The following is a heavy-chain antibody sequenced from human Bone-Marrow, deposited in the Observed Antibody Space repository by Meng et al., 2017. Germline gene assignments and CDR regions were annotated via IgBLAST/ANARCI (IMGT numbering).Heavy chain of an antibody. CDR1: GFTFSSYA. J-gene: IGHJ4*02. V-gene: IGHV3-30*04. CDR3: ARGGEGWELLGTSFDY. CDR2: ISYDGSNK. Sequence: GGSLRLSCAASGFTFSSYAMHWVRQAPGKGLEWVAVISYDGSNKYYADSVKGRFTISRDNSKNTLYLQMNSLRAEDTAVYYCARGGEGWELLGTSFDYWGQGILV. D-gene: IGHD1-26*01.